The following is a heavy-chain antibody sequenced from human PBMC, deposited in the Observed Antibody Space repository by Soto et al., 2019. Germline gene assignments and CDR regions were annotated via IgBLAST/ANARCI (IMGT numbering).Heavy chain of an antibody. CDR2: IYHSGST. J-gene: IGHJ6*02. Sequence: SETLSLTCAVSGGSISSSNWWSWVRQPPGKGLEWIGEIYHSGSTNYNPSLKSRVTISVDKSKNQFSLKLSSVTAADTAVYYCARDWEMATMPYYYYAMDVWGQGTTVTVSS. D-gene: IGHD5-12*01. CDR1: GGSISSSNW. V-gene: IGHV4-4*02. CDR3: ARDWEMATMPYYYYAMDV.